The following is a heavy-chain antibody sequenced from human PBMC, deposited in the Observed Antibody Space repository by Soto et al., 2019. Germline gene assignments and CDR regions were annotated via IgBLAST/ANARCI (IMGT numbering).Heavy chain of an antibody. J-gene: IGHJ4*02. Sequence: QVQLVQSGAEVKKSGASVKVSCKASGYTFTSHDINWVRQSAGQGLEWMGWMNPNSGNTGYAQKFKGRVTMTRNTSISTAYMELSSLRSEDTAVYYCAGWEYGDYARFDYWGQGTLVTVSS. D-gene: IGHD4-17*01. CDR3: AGWEYGDYARFDY. CDR2: MNPNSGNT. CDR1: GYTFTSHD. V-gene: IGHV1-8*01.